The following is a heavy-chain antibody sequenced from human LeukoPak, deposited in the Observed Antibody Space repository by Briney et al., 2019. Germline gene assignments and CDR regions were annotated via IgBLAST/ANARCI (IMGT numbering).Heavy chain of an antibody. CDR2: IIPIFGTA. CDR1: GGAFSTSA. J-gene: IGHJ3*02. CDR3: ARGLYYYDSSGAFDI. D-gene: IGHD3-22*01. V-gene: IGHV1-69*06. Sequence: GASVRVSSKASGGAFSTSAISWVRQAPGKGLEWMGGIIPIFGTANYAQKFQGRVTITADKSTSTAYMELSSLRSEDTAVYYCARGLYYYDSSGAFDIWGQGTMVTVSS.